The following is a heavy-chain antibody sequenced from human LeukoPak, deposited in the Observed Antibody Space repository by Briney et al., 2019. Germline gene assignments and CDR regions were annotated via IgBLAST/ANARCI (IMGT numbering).Heavy chain of an antibody. Sequence: SETLSLTCTVSGGSISSSSYYWGWIRQPPGKGLEWIGEINHSGSTNYNPSLKSRVTISVDTSKNQFSLKLSSVTAADTAVYYCARRRYYYGSGSYSLNLGYYYYMDVWGKGTTVTISS. CDR3: ARRRYYYGSGSYSLNLGYYYYMDV. J-gene: IGHJ6*03. D-gene: IGHD3-10*01. CDR1: GGSISSSSYY. V-gene: IGHV4-39*07. CDR2: INHSGST.